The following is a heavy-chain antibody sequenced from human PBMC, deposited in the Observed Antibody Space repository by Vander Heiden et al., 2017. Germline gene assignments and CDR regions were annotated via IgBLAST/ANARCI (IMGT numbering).Heavy chain of an antibody. CDR3: AKDLRGTTTYKYYFDS. V-gene: IGHV3-23*01. CDR2: ISGSGGTT. CDR1: GFTFSGYG. Sequence: EVQLLQSGGGSIQPGGSLRLSCAASGFTFSGYGMSVVRQAPGKGLECVSSISGSGGTTYYRDSVKGRFTISRDNSKNTLFLEVNSLRVEDTAIYYCAKDLRGTTTYKYYFDSWGQGTLVTVSS. D-gene: IGHD3-16*01. J-gene: IGHJ4*02.